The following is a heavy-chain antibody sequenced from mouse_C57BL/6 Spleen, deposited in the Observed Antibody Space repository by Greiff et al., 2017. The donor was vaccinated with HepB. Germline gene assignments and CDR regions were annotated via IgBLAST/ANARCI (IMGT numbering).Heavy chain of an antibody. V-gene: IGHV1-59*01. Sequence: QVQLQQPGAELVRPGTSVKLSCKASGYTFTSYWMHWVKQRPGQGLEWIGVIDPSDSYTNYNQKFKGKATLTVDTSSSTAYMQLSSLTSEDSAVYYCASHYDFDYWGQGTTLTVSS. D-gene: IGHD2-4*01. J-gene: IGHJ2*01. CDR3: ASHYDFDY. CDR2: IDPSDSYT. CDR1: GYTFTSYW.